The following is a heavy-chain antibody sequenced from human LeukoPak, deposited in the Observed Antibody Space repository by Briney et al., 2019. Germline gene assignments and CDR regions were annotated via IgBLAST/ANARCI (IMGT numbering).Heavy chain of an antibody. Sequence: SETLSLTCALYARSISRYLWSSIRQPAGKGLEWLGRIHTSGTTTYSPSFQSRVTMSMDTSKKQISLSLSSVTAADTAVYYCATEQVSGSAWCFDYWGQGSLVTVSS. J-gene: IGHJ4*02. D-gene: IGHD6-19*01. CDR3: ATEQVSGSAWCFDY. CDR2: IHTSGTT. CDR1: ARSISRYL. V-gene: IGHV4-59*10.